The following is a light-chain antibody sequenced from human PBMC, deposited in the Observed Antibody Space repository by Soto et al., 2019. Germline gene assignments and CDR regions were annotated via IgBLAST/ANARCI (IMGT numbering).Light chain of an antibody. Sequence: QSALTQPASVSGSPGQSITISCTGTSSDVGSYNYVSWYQQHPGKAPKFMIYDVSNRPSGVSNRFSGSKSGTTASLTISGLQAEDEADYYCCSYTTSNTRQIVFGTGTKVTVL. CDR3: CSYTTSNTRQIV. CDR1: SSDVGSYNY. J-gene: IGLJ1*01. CDR2: DVS. V-gene: IGLV2-14*01.